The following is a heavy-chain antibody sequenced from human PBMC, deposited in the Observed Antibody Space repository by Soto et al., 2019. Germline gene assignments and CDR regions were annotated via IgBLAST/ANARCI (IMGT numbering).Heavy chain of an antibody. Sequence: GASVKVSCKASGYTFTSYDINWVRQATGQGLEWMGWMNPNSGNTGYAQKFQGRVTMTRNTSISTAYMELSSLRAEDTAVYYCARDRYCSSTNCQGSVFAFDIWGQGTMVTVSS. V-gene: IGHV1-8*01. CDR1: GYTFTSYD. CDR2: MNPNSGNT. CDR3: ARDRYCSSTNCQGSVFAFDI. D-gene: IGHD2-2*01. J-gene: IGHJ3*02.